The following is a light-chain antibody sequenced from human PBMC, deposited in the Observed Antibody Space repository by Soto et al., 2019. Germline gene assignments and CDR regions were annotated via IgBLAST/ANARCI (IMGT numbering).Light chain of an antibody. CDR1: SSDVGGYNY. J-gene: IGLJ1*01. CDR3: SSYTSSSTLYV. V-gene: IGLV2-14*01. Sequence: QSALTQPAFVSGSPGQSITISCTRTSSDVGGYNYVSWYRQHPGKAPKLMIYEVSNRPLGFSNRFSGSKSGNTASLTISGLQAEDEADYYCSSYTSSSTLYVFGTGTKVTVL. CDR2: EVS.